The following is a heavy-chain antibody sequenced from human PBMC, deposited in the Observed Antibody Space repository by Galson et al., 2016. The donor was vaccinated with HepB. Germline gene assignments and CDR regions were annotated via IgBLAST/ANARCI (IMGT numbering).Heavy chain of an antibody. CDR1: GFSVSNSW. CDR2: INADGSWR. CDR3: ARDPAFGALDY. J-gene: IGHJ4*02. V-gene: IGHV3-7*01. D-gene: IGHD3-10*01. Sequence: SLRLSCAVSGFSVSNSWMTWVRQTPEKGLEWVADINADGSWRAYMDSVKGRFTISRDNVNNLLYLHMSGLRVEDTALYFCARDPAFGALDYWGQGALVTVSS.